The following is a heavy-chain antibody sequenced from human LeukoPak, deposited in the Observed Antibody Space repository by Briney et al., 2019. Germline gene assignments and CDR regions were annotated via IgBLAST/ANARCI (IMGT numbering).Heavy chain of an antibody. CDR3: AKDRGSGYFDY. V-gene: IGHV3-30*18. J-gene: IGHJ4*02. CDR1: GFTVSSNY. CDR2: ISYDGRNK. Sequence: GGSLRLSCAASGFTVSSNYMSWVRQAPGKGLEWVAVISYDGRNKYYADSVKGRFIISRDDSKTTVYLQMNSLRAEDTAVYYCAKDRGSGYFDYGGQGTLVTVSS. D-gene: IGHD3-10*01.